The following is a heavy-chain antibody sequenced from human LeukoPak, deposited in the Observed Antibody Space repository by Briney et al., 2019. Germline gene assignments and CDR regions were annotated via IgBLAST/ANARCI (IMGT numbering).Heavy chain of an antibody. Sequence: PSETLSLTCAVYGGSFSGYYWSWIRQPPGKGLEWIGEINHSGSTNYNPSLKSRVTISVDTSKNQFSLKLSSVTAADTAVYYCARAKIVVVSWFDPWGQGTLVTVSS. V-gene: IGHV4-34*01. CDR2: INHSGST. D-gene: IGHD2-2*01. CDR3: ARAKIVVVSWFDP. J-gene: IGHJ5*02. CDR1: GGSFSGYY.